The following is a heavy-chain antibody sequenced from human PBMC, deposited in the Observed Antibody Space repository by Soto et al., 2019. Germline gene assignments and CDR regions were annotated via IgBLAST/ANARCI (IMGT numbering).Heavy chain of an antibody. CDR1: GGSFSGYY. Sequence: QVQLQQWGAGLLKPSETLSLTCAVYGGSFSGYYWSWIRQPPGKGLEWIGEINHSGSTNYNPSLKSRATISVDTSRNQFSLEPSRVTAADTGISYCARVDTMVRGVSLPYNCFDPWGQGTLVTVSS. CDR3: ARVDTMVRGVSLPYNCFDP. CDR2: INHSGST. J-gene: IGHJ5*02. D-gene: IGHD3-10*01. V-gene: IGHV4-34*01.